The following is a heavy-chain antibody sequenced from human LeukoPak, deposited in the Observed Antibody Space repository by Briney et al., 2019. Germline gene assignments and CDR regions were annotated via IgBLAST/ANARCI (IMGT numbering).Heavy chain of an antibody. Sequence: SETLSLTCTVSGGSISSYYWSWIRQPAGKGLEWIGRIYTSGSSNANPSLKSRVTMSADTSKNQFSLKLSSVTAADTAVYYCARDISVAGSFLLFDYWGQGTLVTVSS. CDR1: GGSISSYY. CDR2: IYTSGSS. CDR3: ARDISVAGSFLLFDY. D-gene: IGHD6-19*01. V-gene: IGHV4-4*07. J-gene: IGHJ4*02.